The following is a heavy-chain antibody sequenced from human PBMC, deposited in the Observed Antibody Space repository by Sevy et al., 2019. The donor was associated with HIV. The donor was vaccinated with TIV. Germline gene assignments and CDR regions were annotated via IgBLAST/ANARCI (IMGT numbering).Heavy chain of an antibody. CDR2: ISWDGGST. J-gene: IGHJ4*02. D-gene: IGHD3-22*01. Sequence: GGSLRLSCAASGFTFDDYTMHWVRQAPGKGLEWVSLISWDGGSTYYADSVKGRFTISRDNSKNSLYLQMNSLRTEDTALYYCAKGFEYYDDSSGYYYLESYFDYWGQGTLVTVSS. CDR1: GFTFDDYT. V-gene: IGHV3-43*01. CDR3: AKGFEYYDDSSGYYYLESYFDY.